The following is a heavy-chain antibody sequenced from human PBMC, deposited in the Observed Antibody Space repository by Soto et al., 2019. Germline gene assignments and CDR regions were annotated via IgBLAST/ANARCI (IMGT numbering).Heavy chain of an antibody. Sequence: QVQLVQSGAEVKKPGSSVKVSCKASGGTFSSYAISWVRQAPGQGLEWMGGIIPIFGTANYAQKFQGRVTITADESTSTAYMELSSLRSEDTAVYYCARELDVGATYYFDYWGQGTLVTVSS. D-gene: IGHD1-26*01. CDR1: GGTFSSYA. V-gene: IGHV1-69*01. J-gene: IGHJ4*02. CDR2: IIPIFGTA. CDR3: ARELDVGATYYFDY.